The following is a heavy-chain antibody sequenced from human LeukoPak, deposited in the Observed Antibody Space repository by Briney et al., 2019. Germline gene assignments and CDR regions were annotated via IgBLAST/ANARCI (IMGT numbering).Heavy chain of an antibody. CDR1: GYTFTSYG. CDR2: IIPIFGTT. CDR3: ARISYVDTVIDY. J-gene: IGHJ4*02. V-gene: IGHV1-69*13. D-gene: IGHD5-18*01. Sequence: TSVKVSCKASGYTFTSYGISWVRQAPGQGLEWMGGIIPIFGTTKYAQKFQGRVTITADESTNTVYVELSSLRSEDTAVYYCARISYVDTVIDYWGQGTLVTVSS.